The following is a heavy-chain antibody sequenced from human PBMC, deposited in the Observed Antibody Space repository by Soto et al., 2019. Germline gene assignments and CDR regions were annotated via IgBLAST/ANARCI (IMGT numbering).Heavy chain of an antibody. Sequence: PSETLSLTCTVSGGSISGYYWSWIRQPPGKGLEWIGYVYYDGHTDYNPSLESRVTIAVDTSKNQFSLRLTSVTAADTAVYYCARDLFGGYCLDYWGQGALVTVSS. V-gene: IGHV4-59*01. J-gene: IGHJ4*02. D-gene: IGHD5-12*01. CDR1: GGSISGYY. CDR3: ARDLFGGYCLDY. CDR2: VYYDGHT.